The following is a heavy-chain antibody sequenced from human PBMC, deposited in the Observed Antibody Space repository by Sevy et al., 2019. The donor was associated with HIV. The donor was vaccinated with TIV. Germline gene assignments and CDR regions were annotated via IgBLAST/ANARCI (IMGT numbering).Heavy chain of an antibody. J-gene: IGHJ4*02. Sequence: ASVKVSCKASGYTFTNYAISWVRQAPGQGLEWMGGISGFNGDTKNAEKFQGRFTMTTDTSTKTAYMDLRSLRSDDTAVYYCVRGTTFYDFWTGGDYWGQGTLVTVSS. D-gene: IGHD3-3*01. V-gene: IGHV1-18*01. CDR2: ISGFNGDT. CDR1: GYTFTNYA. CDR3: VRGTTFYDFWTGGDY.